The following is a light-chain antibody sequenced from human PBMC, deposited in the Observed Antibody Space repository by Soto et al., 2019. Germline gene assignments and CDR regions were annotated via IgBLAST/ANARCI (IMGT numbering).Light chain of an antibody. Sequence: DMVMTQSPLSLPVTPGEPASISCRSSQSLLHSNGYNYLDWYLQKPGQSPQLLIYLGSNRSSGVADRFRGSGSGTEFTLKISRLEANNVGVYYCRQSQPLWAVGQ. J-gene: IGKJ1*01. CDR2: LGS. CDR1: QSLLHSNGYNY. V-gene: IGKV2-28*01. CDR3: RQSQPLWA.